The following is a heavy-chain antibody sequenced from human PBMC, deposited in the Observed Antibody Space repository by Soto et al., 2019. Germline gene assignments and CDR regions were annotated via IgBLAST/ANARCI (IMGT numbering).Heavy chain of an antibody. CDR1: GGTFSSYA. J-gene: IGHJ5*02. CDR3: AGIITMVRGGNWFDP. D-gene: IGHD3-10*01. V-gene: IGHV1-69*13. Sequence: ASVKVSCKASGGTFSSYAISWVRQAPGQGLEWMGGIIPIFGTANYAQKFQGRVTITADESTSTAYMELSSLRSEDTAVYYCAGIITMVRGGNWFDPWGQGTLVTVSS. CDR2: IIPIFGTA.